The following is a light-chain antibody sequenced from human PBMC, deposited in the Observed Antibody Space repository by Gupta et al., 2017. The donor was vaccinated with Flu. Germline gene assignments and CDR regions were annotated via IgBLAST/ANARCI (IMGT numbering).Light chain of an antibody. J-gene: IGLJ3*02. CDR3: ATWDDSLSEWV. CDR1: TSNIGNNY. V-gene: IGLV1-47*01. CDR2: RND. Sequence: QSVLTQPPSTSGTPGQRVTISCSGSTSNIGNNYVFWYQQLAGAAPKLLIFRNDQRPSGVSDRFSGSRSGTSSSLVISGLRSEDEADYHCATWDDSLSEWVFGRGTRVTVL.